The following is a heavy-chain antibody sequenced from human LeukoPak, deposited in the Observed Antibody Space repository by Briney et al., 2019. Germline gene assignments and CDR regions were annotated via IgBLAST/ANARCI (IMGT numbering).Heavy chain of an antibody. V-gene: IGHV4-34*01. CDR1: GGSFSGYY. D-gene: IGHD3-3*01. CDR2: INHSGST. Sequence: TSETLSLTCAVYGGSFSGYYWSWIRQPPGKGLEWIGEINHSGSTNYNPSLKSRVTISVDTSKNQFSLKLSSVTAADTAVYYCARSRFLAYYYYYYMDVWGKGTTVTISS. J-gene: IGHJ6*03. CDR3: ARSRFLAYYYYYYMDV.